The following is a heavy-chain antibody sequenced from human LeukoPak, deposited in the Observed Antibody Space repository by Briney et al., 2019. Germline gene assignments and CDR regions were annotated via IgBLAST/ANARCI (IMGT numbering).Heavy chain of an antibody. CDR2: IIPIFGMA. D-gene: IGHD4-23*01. V-gene: IGHV1-69*04. CDR1: GGTLSSYA. Sequence: GASVNVSCKASGGTLSSYAISWVRQSAGHELEWMGRIIPIFGMANYAQTFQGRVTITADKSTSTAYMELSSLRSEDTAVYYCARDRGGNPLWGQGTLVTVSS. CDR3: ARDRGGNPL. J-gene: IGHJ4*02.